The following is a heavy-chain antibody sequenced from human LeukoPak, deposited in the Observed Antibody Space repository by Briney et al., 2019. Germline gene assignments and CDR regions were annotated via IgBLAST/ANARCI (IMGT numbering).Heavy chain of an antibody. CDR3: ARVPGGWLRPYWYMDV. CDR1: GFTFSNAW. Sequence: GSLRLSCAASGFTFSNAWMSWVRQAPGKGLEWVGRIKSKTDGGTTDYAAPVKGRFTISRDDSKNTLYLQMNSLKTEDTAVYYCARVPGGWLRPYWYMDVWGKGTTVTVSS. CDR2: IKSKTDGGTT. J-gene: IGHJ6*03. V-gene: IGHV3-15*01. D-gene: IGHD5-12*01.